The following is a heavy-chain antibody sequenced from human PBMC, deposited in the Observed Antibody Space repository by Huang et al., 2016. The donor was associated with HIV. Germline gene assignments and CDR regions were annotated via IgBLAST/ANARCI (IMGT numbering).Heavy chain of an antibody. CDR3: ARGAHSFDF. CDR1: GYTFITYG. Sequence: KLLQSGPEVKKPGASVKLSCKTSGYTFITYGVSWVRQAPGQGREWMGGISSKDGSTAYAKSVRDRIAMTTETSTATAYLEVRSLSFGDTAVYYCARGAHSFDFWGQGTPVTVSS. V-gene: IGHV1-18*04. J-gene: IGHJ4*02. CDR2: ISSKDGST.